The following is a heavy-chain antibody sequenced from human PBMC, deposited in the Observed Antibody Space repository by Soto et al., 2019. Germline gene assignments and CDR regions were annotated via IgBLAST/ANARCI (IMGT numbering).Heavy chain of an antibody. CDR2: VIPMVGMS. J-gene: IGHJ4*02. D-gene: IGHD3-10*01. CDR3: ATNYGSGSTHFDY. Sequence: QVQLVQSGAEVKKPGSPVKVSCTASRGTFDYYTISWVRQAPGQGLEWMGRVIPMVGMSSYAQKFQGRVTITADKSTSTVYMVLHSLRSEDTAVYFCATNYGSGSTHFDYWGQGTLVTVSS. V-gene: IGHV1-69*02. CDR1: RGTFDYYT.